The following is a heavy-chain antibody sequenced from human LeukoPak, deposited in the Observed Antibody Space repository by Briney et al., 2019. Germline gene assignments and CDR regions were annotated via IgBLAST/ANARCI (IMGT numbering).Heavy chain of an antibody. CDR2: IYSGGST. CDR3: VRDGVDYSFKY. D-gene: IGHD4-11*01. V-gene: IGHV3-53*01. J-gene: IGHJ4*02. CDR1: GFTVSSSF. Sequence: GGSLRLSCAASGFTVSSSFMSWVRQAPGKGLEWVSVIYSGGSTYYADSVKGRFTISRDNSKNTLYLQMNSLRADDTAVYYCVRDGVDYSFKYWGQGTLVTVSS.